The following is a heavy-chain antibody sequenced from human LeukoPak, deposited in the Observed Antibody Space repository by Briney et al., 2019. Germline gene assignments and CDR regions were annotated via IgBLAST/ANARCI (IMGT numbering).Heavy chain of an antibody. CDR3: ARASGSSYYTWDY. J-gene: IGHJ4*02. CDR2: IYYSGST. CDR1: GGSISSYY. Sequence: PSETLSLTCTVSGGSISSYYWTWIRQPPGKGLEWIGYIYYSGSTNYNPSLKSRVTISVDTSKNQFSLKLSSVTAADTAVYYCARASGSSYYTWDYWGQGTLVTVSS. D-gene: IGHD2-15*01. V-gene: IGHV4-59*01.